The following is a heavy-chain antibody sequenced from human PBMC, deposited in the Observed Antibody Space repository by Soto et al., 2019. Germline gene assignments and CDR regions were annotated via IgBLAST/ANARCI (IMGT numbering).Heavy chain of an antibody. J-gene: IGHJ6*02. CDR1: GFTFSSYA. V-gene: IGHV3-23*01. D-gene: IGHD5-12*01. CDR2: ISGSGGST. Sequence: GGSLRLSCAASGFTFSSYAMSWVRQAPGKGLEWVSAISGSGGSTYYADSVKGRFTISRDNSKNTLYLQMNSLRAEDTAVYYCAKTLGNSGYEYYYYYGMDVWGQGTTVTVSS. CDR3: AKTLGNSGYEYYYYYGMDV.